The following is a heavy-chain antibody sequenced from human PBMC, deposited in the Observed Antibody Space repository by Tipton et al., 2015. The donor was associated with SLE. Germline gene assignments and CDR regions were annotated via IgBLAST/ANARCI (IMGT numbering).Heavy chain of an antibody. D-gene: IGHD6-13*01. J-gene: IGHJ4*02. CDR1: GYNFPNYW. Sequence: VQLVQSGAEVKKPGESLTISCKASGYNFPNYWIGWVRQMPGKGLEWMGIGHPGDSDTRYSPSFQGQVTISADKSITTAFLQWSRLKASDSAMCYCAKGTAAGGFDYWGQGTLVTVPS. V-gene: IGHV5-51*03. CDR3: AKGTAAGGFDY. CDR2: GHPGDSDT.